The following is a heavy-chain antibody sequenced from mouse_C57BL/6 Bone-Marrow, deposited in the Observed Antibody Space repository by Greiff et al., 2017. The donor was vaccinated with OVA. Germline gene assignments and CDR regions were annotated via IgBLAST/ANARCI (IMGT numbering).Heavy chain of an antibody. J-gene: IGHJ2*01. V-gene: IGHV7-1*01. CDR1: GFTFSDFY. Sequence: EVKVVESGGGLVQSGRSLRLSCATSGFTFSDFYMEWVRQAPGKGLEWIAASRNKANDYTTEYSASVKGRFIVSRDTSQSILYLQMNALRAEDTAIYYCARDAADGYPDYWGQGTTLTVSS. CDR2: SRNKANDYTT. CDR3: ARDAADGYPDY. D-gene: IGHD2-3*01.